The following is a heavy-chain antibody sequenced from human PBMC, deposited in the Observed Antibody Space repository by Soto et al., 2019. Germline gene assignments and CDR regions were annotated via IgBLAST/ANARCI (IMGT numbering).Heavy chain of an antibody. CDR1: GFTFSSYS. V-gene: IGHV3-21*01. J-gene: IGHJ4*02. Sequence: PGGSLRLSCAASGFTFSSYSMNWVRQAPGKGLEWVSSISSSSSYIYYADSVKGRFTISRDNAKNSLYLQMNSLRAEDTAVYYCARAPVYANTPYFDYWGQGTLVTAPQ. CDR3: ARAPVYANTPYFDY. CDR2: ISSSSSYI. D-gene: IGHD2-8*01.